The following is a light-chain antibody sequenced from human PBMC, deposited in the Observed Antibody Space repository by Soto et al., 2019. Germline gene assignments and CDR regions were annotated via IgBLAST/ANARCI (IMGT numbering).Light chain of an antibody. CDR1: SSDVGGYNY. V-gene: IGLV2-14*03. J-gene: IGLJ1*01. CDR2: DVS. Sequence: QSALTQPASVSGSPGQSIAISCTGTSSDVGGYNYVSWYQHHPGKAPRLMIYDVSDRPSGVSNRFSGSKSGNTASLTISGLQAEDEADYYSSSYTRSSTYVFGTGTKVTVL. CDR3: SSYTRSSTYV.